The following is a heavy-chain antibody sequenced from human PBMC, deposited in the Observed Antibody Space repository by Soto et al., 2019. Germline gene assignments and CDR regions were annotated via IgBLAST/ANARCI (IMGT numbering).Heavy chain of an antibody. Sequence: QVQLVQSGAEVREPGASVKVSCKASGYSFTSLDINWVRQTAGQGLEWMGWMQPSTGSTGYAQKFQGRVTMTRDTSINTASLELTTLTSDDTAFYYCARGVSAGVDYWGQGTLVTVSS. CDR1: GYSFTSLD. J-gene: IGHJ4*02. CDR2: MQPSTGST. D-gene: IGHD1-26*01. V-gene: IGHV1-8*01. CDR3: ARGVSAGVDY.